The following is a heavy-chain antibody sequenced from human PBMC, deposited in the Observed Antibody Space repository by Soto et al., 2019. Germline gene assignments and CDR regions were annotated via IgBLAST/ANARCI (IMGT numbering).Heavy chain of an antibody. Sequence: QVQLQESGPGLVKPSETLSLTCTVSGGSISSYYWSWIRQPPGKGLEWIGYIYYSGSTNYNPSLKSRVTISVDTSKNPFSLKLSSVTAADTAVYYCARAYGGYADYWGQGALVTVSS. CDR2: IYYSGST. D-gene: IGHD5-12*01. CDR1: GGSISSYY. CDR3: ARAYGGYADY. V-gene: IGHV4-59*01. J-gene: IGHJ4*02.